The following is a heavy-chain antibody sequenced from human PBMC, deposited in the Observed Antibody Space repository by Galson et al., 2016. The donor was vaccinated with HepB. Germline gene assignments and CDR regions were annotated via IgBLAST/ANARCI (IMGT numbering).Heavy chain of an antibody. CDR3: IREVIKAYVKYGLDV. D-gene: IGHD2-21*01. V-gene: IGHV3-30*01. CDR2: ISWSGSSE. Sequence: SLRLSCAGSGFAFRNYAIHWVRQTPAKGLEWVASISWSGSSEDYAGSAKGRFTVSRDNSMNTVYLHMNSLRADDTAVYHCIREVIKAYVKYGLDVWGRGTTVTVSS. CDR1: GFAFRNYA. J-gene: IGHJ6*02.